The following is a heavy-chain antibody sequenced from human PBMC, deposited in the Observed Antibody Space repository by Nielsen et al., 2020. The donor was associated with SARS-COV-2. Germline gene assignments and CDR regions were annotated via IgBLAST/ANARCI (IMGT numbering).Heavy chain of an antibody. D-gene: IGHD3-3*01. V-gene: IGHV4-59*13. J-gene: IGHJ3*01. CDR1: GGSISSYY. Sequence: SETLSLTCTVSGGSISSYYWSWIRQPPGKGLEWIGYIYYSGSTNYNPSLKSRVTISVDTSKNQFSLKLSSVTAADTAVYYCASTRTGYDFWSGTSSGMDVWGQGTMVTVSS. CDR2: IYYSGST. CDR3: ASTRTGYDFWSGTSSGMDV.